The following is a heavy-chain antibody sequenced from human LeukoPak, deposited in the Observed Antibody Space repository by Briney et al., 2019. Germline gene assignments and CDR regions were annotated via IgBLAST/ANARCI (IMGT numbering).Heavy chain of an antibody. CDR2: INHSGST. D-gene: IGHD1-20*01. CDR3: AALARYNWKFNN. CDR1: GGSFSGYY. V-gene: IGHV4-34*01. J-gene: IGHJ4*02. Sequence: KPSETLSLTCAVYGGSFSGYYWSWIRQPPGKGLEWIGEINHSGSTNYNPSLKSRVTISVDTSKNQFSLKLSSVTAADTAVYYCAALARYNWKFNNWGQGTLVTVSS.